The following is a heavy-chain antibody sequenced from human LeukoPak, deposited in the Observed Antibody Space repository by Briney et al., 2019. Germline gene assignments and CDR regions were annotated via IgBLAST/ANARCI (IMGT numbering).Heavy chain of an antibody. D-gene: IGHD6-19*01. Sequence: GGSLRLSCVVSGFTFSSYSMSWVRQAPGKGLEWVSSISASSNFISYADSVKGRFTISRDNAKNSLYLQMNSLRAEDTAVYYCASSLRSSGWSNYFDYWGQGTLVTVSS. V-gene: IGHV3-21*01. J-gene: IGHJ4*02. CDR3: ASSLRSSGWSNYFDY. CDR1: GFTFSSYS. CDR2: ISASSNFI.